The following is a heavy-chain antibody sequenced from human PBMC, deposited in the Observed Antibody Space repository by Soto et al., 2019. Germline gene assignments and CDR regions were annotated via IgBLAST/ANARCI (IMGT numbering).Heavy chain of an antibody. CDR2: IWYDGSNK. J-gene: IGHJ6*02. Sequence: VQLVESGGGVVQPGRSLRLSCAASGFTFSSYGMHWVRQAPGKGLEWVAVIWYDGSNKYYADSVKGRFTISRDNSKNTLYLQMNSLRAEDTAVYYCARDSLWDVFSYYGMDVWGQGTTVTVSS. D-gene: IGHD3-16*01. CDR1: GFTFSSYG. CDR3: ARDSLWDVFSYYGMDV. V-gene: IGHV3-33*01.